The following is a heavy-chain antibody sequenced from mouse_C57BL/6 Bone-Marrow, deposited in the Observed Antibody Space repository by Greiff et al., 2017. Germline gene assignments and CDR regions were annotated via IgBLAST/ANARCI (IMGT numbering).Heavy chain of an antibody. CDR3: ASYYYGSGYFDV. CDR1: GIDFSRYW. V-gene: IGHV4-1*01. D-gene: IGHD1-1*01. CDR2: IHPDSSTI. Sequence: EVQLLQSGGGLVQPGGSLKLSCAASGIDFSRYWMSWVRRAPGKGLEWIGEIHPDSSTINYAPSLKDKFIISRDNAKNTLYLQMSKVSSEDTALYYCASYYYGSGYFDVWCTGTTVTVSS. J-gene: IGHJ1*03.